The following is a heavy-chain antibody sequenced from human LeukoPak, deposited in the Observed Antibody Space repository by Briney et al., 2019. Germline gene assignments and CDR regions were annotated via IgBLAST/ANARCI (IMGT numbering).Heavy chain of an antibody. CDR2: IYYSGYT. Sequence: SETLSLTCAVYGGPFSGYYWSWIRQPPGKGLEWIGDIYYSGYTNYNPSLKSRVTISVDTSKNQFSLKLRSVTAADTAVYYCARETSQKGAHYMDVWGKGTTVTISS. V-gene: IGHV4-59*01. CDR3: ARETSQKGAHYMDV. D-gene: IGHD3-16*01. CDR1: GGPFSGYY. J-gene: IGHJ6*03.